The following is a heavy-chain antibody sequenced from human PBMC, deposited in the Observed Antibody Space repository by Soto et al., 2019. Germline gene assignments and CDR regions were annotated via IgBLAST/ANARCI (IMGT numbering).Heavy chain of an antibody. J-gene: IGHJ5*02. D-gene: IGHD4-4*01. Sequence: GGSLRLSCTASGFTFGDYAMSWFRQAPGKGLEWVGFIRSKAYGGTTEYAASVKGRFTISRDDSKSIAYLQMNSLKTEDTAVYYCTRDIAPTTSWFDPWGQGTLVTVSS. CDR1: GFTFGDYA. V-gene: IGHV3-49*03. CDR2: IRSKAYGGTT. CDR3: TRDIAPTTSWFDP.